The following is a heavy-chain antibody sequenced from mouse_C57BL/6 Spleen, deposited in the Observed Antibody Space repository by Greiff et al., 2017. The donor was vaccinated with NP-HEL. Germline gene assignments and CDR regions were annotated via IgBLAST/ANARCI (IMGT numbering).Heavy chain of an antibody. CDR3: ARDGMMVTFYAMDY. D-gene: IGHD2-3*01. CDR1: GYAFSSYW. V-gene: IGHV1-80*01. CDR2: IYPGDGDT. Sequence: QVHVKQSGAELVKPGASVKISCKASGYAFSSYWMNWVKQRPGKGLEWIGQIYPGDGDTNYNGKFKGKATLTADKSSSTAYMQLSSLTSEDSAVYFCARDGMMVTFYAMDYWGQGTSVTVSS. J-gene: IGHJ4*01.